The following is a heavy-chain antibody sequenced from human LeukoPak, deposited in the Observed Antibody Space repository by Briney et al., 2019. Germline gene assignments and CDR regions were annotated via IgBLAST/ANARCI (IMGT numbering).Heavy chain of an antibody. D-gene: IGHD3-10*01. CDR1: GFTFSNAW. CDR2: IKSKTDGGTT. Sequence: GGSLRLSCAASGFTFSNAWMSWVRQAPGKGLEWVGRIKSKTDGGTTDYAAPVKGRFTISRDDSKNTLYLQMNSLRAEDTAVYYCASCSMVRGVMYAFDIWGQGTMVTVSS. J-gene: IGHJ3*02. V-gene: IGHV3-15*01. CDR3: ASCSMVRGVMYAFDI.